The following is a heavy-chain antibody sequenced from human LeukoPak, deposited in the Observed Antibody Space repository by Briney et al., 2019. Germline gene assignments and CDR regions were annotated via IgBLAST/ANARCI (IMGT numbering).Heavy chain of an antibody. CDR1: QFTFSHYG. CDR3: AKDAQRGFDYSNSLEY. CDR2: IWNDGSNQ. V-gene: IGHV3-33*06. D-gene: IGHD4-11*01. Sequence: PGGSLTLYCVASQFTFSHYGMHWVRQAPGKGLEWVAVIWNDGSNQYYADSVKGRFTISRDNSQNTVYLQMNSLRAEDTAVYYCAKDAQRGFDYSNSLEYWGQGTLVTVSS. J-gene: IGHJ4*02.